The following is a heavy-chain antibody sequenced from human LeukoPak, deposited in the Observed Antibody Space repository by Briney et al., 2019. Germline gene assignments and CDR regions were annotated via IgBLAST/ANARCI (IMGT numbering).Heavy chain of an antibody. J-gene: IGHJ4*02. V-gene: IGHV4-59*12. Sequence: SETLSLTCTVSGGSISTYYWSWIRQPPGKGLEWIGYIYYSGSTNYNPSLKGRVTISVDTSKNQFSLKLSSVTAADTAFYYCARGSRGYSYGYNDYWGQGTLVTVSS. CDR3: ARGSRGYSYGYNDY. D-gene: IGHD5-18*01. CDR2: IYYSGST. CDR1: GGSISTYY.